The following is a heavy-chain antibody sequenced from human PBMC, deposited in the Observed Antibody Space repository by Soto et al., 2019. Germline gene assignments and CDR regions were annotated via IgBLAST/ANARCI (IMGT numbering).Heavy chain of an antibody. Sequence: ASVKVSCKASGYTFTSYDINWVRQATGQGLEWMGWMNPNSGNTGYAQKFQGRVTMTRNTSISTAYMELSSLRSEDTAVYYCARAKYCSGGSCYRLDYWDQGTRVTVSS. V-gene: IGHV1-8*01. CDR3: ARAKYCSGGSCYRLDY. CDR1: GYTFTSYD. D-gene: IGHD2-15*01. CDR2: MNPNSGNT. J-gene: IGHJ4*02.